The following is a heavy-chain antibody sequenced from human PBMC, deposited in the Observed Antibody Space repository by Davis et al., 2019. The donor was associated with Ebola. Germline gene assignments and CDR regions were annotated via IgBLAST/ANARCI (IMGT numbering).Heavy chain of an antibody. D-gene: IGHD2-15*01. V-gene: IGHV4-34*01. CDR3: ARWRVVVGYYYGMDV. CDR2: INHSGST. Sequence: PSETLSLTCAVYGGSFSGYYWSWIRQPPGKGLEWIGEINHSGSTNYNPSLKSRVTISVDTSKNQFSLKLSSVTAADTAVYYCARWRVVVGYYYGMDVWGKGTTVTVSS. CDR1: GGSFSGYY. J-gene: IGHJ6*04.